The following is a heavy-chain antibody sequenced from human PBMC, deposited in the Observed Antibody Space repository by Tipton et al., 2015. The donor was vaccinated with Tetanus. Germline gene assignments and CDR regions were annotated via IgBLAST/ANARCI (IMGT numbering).Heavy chain of an antibody. J-gene: IGHJ4*02. Sequence: TLSLTCTVSGGSINNYYWSWVRQRPGKGLEWIGNIYYTAHNSYNPSLDSRVSISVDTSKNQCSLRLTSVTAADTAVYFCARGLPREPHYFDYWGQGKQVLVSS. CDR3: ARGLPREPHYFDY. CDR1: GGSINNYY. V-gene: IGHV4-31*03. CDR2: IYYTAHN. D-gene: IGHD1-26*01.